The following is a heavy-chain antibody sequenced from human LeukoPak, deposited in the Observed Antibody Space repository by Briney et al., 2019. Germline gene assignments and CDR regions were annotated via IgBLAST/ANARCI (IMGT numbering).Heavy chain of an antibody. CDR1: GYTFTGYY. CDR2: MNPNTGAT. V-gene: IGHV1-2*02. Sequence: ASVRVSCKPSGYTFTGYYLHWVRQAPGQAPEWLGWMNPNTGATLYARKFQDRVTMSRDTSTSTGYMDLNSLTVDDTAVYYCARDRVGSGWPRPFYFEFWGQGTLVIVSP. J-gene: IGHJ4*02. CDR3: ARDRVGSGWPRPFYFEF. D-gene: IGHD6-19*01.